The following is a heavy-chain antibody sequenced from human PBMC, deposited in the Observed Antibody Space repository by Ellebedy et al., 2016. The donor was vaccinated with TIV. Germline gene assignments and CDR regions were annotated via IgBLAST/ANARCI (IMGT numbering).Heavy chain of an antibody. J-gene: IGHJ4*02. CDR1: GYIFTTYY. Sequence: ASVKVSCXTSGYIFTTYYMHWVRQAPGQGLEWVGVTNPRDAGTTYAQKFQDRVTMTSDTSTSTFYMDLRSLTSEDTAVYYCARGNTAMAMVDYWGQGTLVTVSS. D-gene: IGHD5-18*01. V-gene: IGHV1-46*01. CDR2: TNPRDAGT. CDR3: ARGNTAMAMVDY.